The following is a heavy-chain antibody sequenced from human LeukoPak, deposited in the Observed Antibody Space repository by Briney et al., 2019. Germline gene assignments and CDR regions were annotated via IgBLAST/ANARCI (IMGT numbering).Heavy chain of an antibody. D-gene: IGHD3-22*01. CDR3: ARVSGYYDSRKYFDY. Sequence: SETLSLTCTVSGGSISSSSYYWGWIRQPPGKGLEWIGSIYYSGSTYYNPSLKSRVTISVDTSKNQFSLKLSSVTAADTAVYYCARVSGYYDSRKYFDYWGQGTLVTVSS. J-gene: IGHJ4*02. CDR1: GGSISSSSYY. V-gene: IGHV4-39*07. CDR2: IYYSGST.